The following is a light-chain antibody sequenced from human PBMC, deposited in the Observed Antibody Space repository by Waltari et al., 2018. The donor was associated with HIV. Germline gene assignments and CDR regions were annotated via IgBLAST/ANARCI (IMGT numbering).Light chain of an antibody. CDR1: QGISSY. J-gene: IGKJ4*01. V-gene: IGKV1-9*01. CDR3: QQYYTYPLT. CDR2: AAS. Sequence: IQLTQSPSFLSASVGDRVTITCRASQGISSYLAWYHQKSGKAPQLLISAASTLQSGVPSKFSGSGSGTNFSLTINCLQSEDFATYFCQQYYTYPLTFGGGTEVEIK.